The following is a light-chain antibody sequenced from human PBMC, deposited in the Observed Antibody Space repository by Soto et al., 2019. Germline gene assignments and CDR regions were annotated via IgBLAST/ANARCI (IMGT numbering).Light chain of an antibody. CDR3: QQYNSYWT. CDR2: DAS. J-gene: IGKJ1*01. V-gene: IGKV1-5*01. CDR1: QSLNSW. Sequence: DVQMTQSPSTLSASVGDSVTITCRASQSLNSWLAWYQQKPGKAPKVLIYDASTLESGVPSRFSGSGSGTEFTLTISSLQPEDFATYYCQQYNSYWTFGQGTKVDIK.